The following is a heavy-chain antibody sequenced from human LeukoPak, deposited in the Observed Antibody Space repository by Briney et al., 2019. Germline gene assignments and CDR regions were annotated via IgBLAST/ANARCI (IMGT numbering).Heavy chain of an antibody. J-gene: IGHJ4*02. CDR3: AKENYNWNDIPYFDY. V-gene: IGHV3-53*01. CDR2: LYSDGST. Sequence: GGSLRLSCAVSGFTVSSNYMSWVRQAPGKGLEWVSILYSDGSTDYADSVKGRFTISRDNSKNTLYLQMNSLRAEDTAVYYCAKENYNWNDIPYFDYWGQGTLVTVSS. CDR1: GFTVSSNY. D-gene: IGHD1-1*01.